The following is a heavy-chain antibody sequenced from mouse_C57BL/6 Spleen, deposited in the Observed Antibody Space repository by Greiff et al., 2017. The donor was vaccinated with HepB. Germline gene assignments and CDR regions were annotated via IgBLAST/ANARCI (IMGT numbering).Heavy chain of an antibody. Sequence: VESGGGLVKPGGSLKLSCAASGFTFSSYAMSWVRQTPEKRLEWVATISDGGSYTYYPDNVKGRFTISRDNAKNNLYLQMSHLKSEDTAMYYCARAEAYYSTPFAYWGQGTLVTVSA. CDR3: ARAEAYYSTPFAY. D-gene: IGHD2-5*01. J-gene: IGHJ3*01. V-gene: IGHV5-4*01. CDR2: ISDGGSYT. CDR1: GFTFSSYA.